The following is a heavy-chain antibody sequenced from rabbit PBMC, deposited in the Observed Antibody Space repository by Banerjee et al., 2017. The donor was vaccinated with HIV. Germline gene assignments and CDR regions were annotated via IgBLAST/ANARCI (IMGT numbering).Heavy chain of an antibody. J-gene: IGHJ4*01. CDR3: ARGGISYFDL. CDR2: IYPGSSGST. D-gene: IGHD1-1*01. Sequence: QQQLEESGGGLVTLGGSLKVTCKASGIDFSSSFWISWVRQAPGKGLEWIGCIYPGSSGSTYYTSWAKGRFTISKTSSTTVTLQMTSLTAADTATYFCARGGISYFDLWGQGTLVTVS. CDR1: GIDFSSSFW. V-gene: IGHV1S45*01.